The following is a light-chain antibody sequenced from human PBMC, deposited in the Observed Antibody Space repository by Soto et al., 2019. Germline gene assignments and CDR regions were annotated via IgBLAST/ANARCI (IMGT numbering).Light chain of an antibody. Sequence: SVWTHSPGSLSFSPGEIATLSFRASHSVSTRSLSWYQQKPGQAPRLLISGASSTPADIPDRFSGSGSGTDFTLTIHRLEPADFAVYYCHQYGSTPVTFGQGTKVDIK. CDR3: HQYGSTPVT. J-gene: IGKJ1*01. CDR2: GAS. V-gene: IGKV3-20*01. CDR1: HSVSTRS.